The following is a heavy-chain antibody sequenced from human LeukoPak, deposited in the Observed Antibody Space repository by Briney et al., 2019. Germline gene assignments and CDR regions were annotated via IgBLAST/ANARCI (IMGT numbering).Heavy chain of an antibody. J-gene: IGHJ4*02. CDR1: GFTFSSYA. V-gene: IGHV3-21*01. D-gene: IGHD4-23*01. CDR3: AREGDYGGNGDY. CDR2: ISSSSSYI. Sequence: SGGSLRLSCAASGFTFSSYAMSWVRQAPGKGLEWVSSISSSSSYIYYADSVKGRFTISRDNAKNSLYLQMNSLRAEDTAVYYCAREGDYGGNGDYWGQGTLVTVSS.